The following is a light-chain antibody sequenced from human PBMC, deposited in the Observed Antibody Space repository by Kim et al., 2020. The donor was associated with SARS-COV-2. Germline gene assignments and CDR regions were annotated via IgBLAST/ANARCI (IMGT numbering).Light chain of an antibody. CDR2: DAS. J-gene: IGKJ4*01. V-gene: IGKV1-33*01. CDR3: QQYDNLHLT. Sequence: ASVGDRVTITCLASQDITNHLNWYQQQPGKAPKVLIYDASSLETGVPSRFSGSGSGTKFTFTITNLQPEDFATYYCQQYDNLHLTFGGGTKVDIK. CDR1: QDITNH.